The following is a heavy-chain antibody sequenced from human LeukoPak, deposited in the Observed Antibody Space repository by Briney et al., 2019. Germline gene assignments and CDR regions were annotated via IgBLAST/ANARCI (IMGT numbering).Heavy chain of an antibody. Sequence: GGSLRLSCAASGFTFSSYAMSWVCQAPGRGLEWVSTISGSGGSTYYADSVKGRFTISRDNSKNTLYLQMNSLRAEDTAVYYCAKDGVGVRTTVLPFDYSGQGTLVTVSS. CDR2: ISGSGGST. D-gene: IGHD3-3*01. J-gene: IGHJ4*02. CDR1: GFTFSSYA. V-gene: IGHV3-23*01. CDR3: AKDGVGVRTTVLPFDY.